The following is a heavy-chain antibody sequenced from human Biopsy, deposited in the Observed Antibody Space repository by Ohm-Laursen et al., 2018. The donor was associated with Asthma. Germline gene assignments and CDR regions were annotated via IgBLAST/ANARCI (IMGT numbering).Heavy chain of an antibody. Sequence: SVKVSCKTSGYTFNSAGITWVRQAPGQGLEWMGWISVYNGNTKVAQKLQDRVTMITDTSTSTAYIELRSLRSDDTAVYFCARAVDYSHYYGIDVWGQGTTVTVS. CDR1: GYTFNSAG. CDR3: ARAVDYSHYYGIDV. V-gene: IGHV1-18*01. J-gene: IGHJ6*02. D-gene: IGHD3-10*01. CDR2: ISVYNGNT.